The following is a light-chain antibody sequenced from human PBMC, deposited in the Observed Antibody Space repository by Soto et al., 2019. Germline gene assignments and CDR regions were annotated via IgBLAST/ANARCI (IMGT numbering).Light chain of an antibody. Sequence: EVVLTQSPGTLSLSPGERATLSCRASQTVSSTYLAWYQQKPGQAPRLLISGASSRATGIPDRFSGSGSGTDFTLTISRLEPEDFAVYYCQQYGSSPLTFGGGTKVEIK. CDR2: GAS. J-gene: IGKJ4*01. V-gene: IGKV3-20*01. CDR3: QQYGSSPLT. CDR1: QTVSSTY.